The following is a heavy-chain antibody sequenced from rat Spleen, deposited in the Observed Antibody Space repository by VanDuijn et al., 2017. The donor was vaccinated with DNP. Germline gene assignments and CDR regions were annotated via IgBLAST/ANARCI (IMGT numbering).Heavy chain of an antibody. CDR2: ISSGGNT. CDR3: TRDVPNVLDY. Sequence: QVQLTESGPGLVQPSQTLSLTCTVSGFSVTGYHVHWVRHPPGKGLEWIAAISSGGNTYFNPLLTSRLSIRRDTSKSQVFLKMNSLQTEDTAIYFCTRDVPNVLDYWGQGVMVTVSS. J-gene: IGHJ2*01. V-gene: IGHV2S12*01. D-gene: IGHD5-1*01. CDR1: GFSVTGYH.